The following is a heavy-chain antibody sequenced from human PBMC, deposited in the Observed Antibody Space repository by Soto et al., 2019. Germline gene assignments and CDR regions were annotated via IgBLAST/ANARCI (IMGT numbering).Heavy chain of an antibody. D-gene: IGHD3-3*01. Sequence: GGSLRLSCAASGFTFEDYAMNWVRQGPVKGLEWVSRISWNSGTMHYADSVKGRFTISRDNAKNSLYLEMNGLRVEDTGIYYCAKDRHRSGLGHWFDPWGQGSLVTVSS. J-gene: IGHJ5*02. CDR3: AKDRHRSGLGHWFDP. CDR1: GFTFEDYA. CDR2: ISWNSGTM. V-gene: IGHV3-9*01.